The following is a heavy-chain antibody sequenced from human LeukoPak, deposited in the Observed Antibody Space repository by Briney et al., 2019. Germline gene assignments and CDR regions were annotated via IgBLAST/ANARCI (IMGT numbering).Heavy chain of an antibody. CDR1: GVXITSHY. CDR3: ARDDYEDTTRGLDY. D-gene: IGHD4-17*01. Sequence: PSQTLSLTCSVSGVXITSHYCTWIRQPAGKGLEWIGRVSSSGSVNYNPSLKSRVTMSVDTSKNQFSLKLTSVTAADTAAYYCARDDYEDTTRGLDYWGQGILVTVSS. J-gene: IGHJ4*02. V-gene: IGHV4-4*07. CDR2: VSSSGSV.